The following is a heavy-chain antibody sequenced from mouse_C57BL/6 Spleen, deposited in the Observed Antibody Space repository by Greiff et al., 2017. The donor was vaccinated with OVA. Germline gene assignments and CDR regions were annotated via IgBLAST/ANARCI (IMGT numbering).Heavy chain of an antibody. CDR3: ARRGDYDGAWFAY. J-gene: IGHJ3*01. V-gene: IGHV5-6*01. CDR1: GFTFSSYG. D-gene: IGHD2-4*01. CDR2: LSSGGSYT. Sequence: EVQRVESGGDLVKPGGSLKLSCAASGFTFSSYGMSWVRQTPDKRLEWVATLSSGGSYTYSPDSVKGRFTISRDNAKNTLYLQMSSLKSEDTAMYYGARRGDYDGAWFAYWGQGTLVTVSA.